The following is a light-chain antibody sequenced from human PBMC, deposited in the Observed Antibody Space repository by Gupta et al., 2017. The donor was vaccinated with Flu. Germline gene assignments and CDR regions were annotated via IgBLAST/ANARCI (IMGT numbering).Light chain of an antibody. CDR1: SSDVGGYNY. Sequence: ASGSPAQSVSISCTGTSSDVGGYNYVSWFQQYPVKAPQLMIHDVSKRPSGAPDRFSGSKSGNTASLTVSGLQAEDEADYYCHSYAGSNNYVFGTGTKVTVL. CDR2: DVS. V-gene: IGLV2-8*01. J-gene: IGLJ1*01. CDR3: HSYAGSNNYV.